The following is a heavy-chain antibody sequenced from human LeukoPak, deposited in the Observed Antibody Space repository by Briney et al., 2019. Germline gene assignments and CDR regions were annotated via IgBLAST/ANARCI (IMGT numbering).Heavy chain of an antibody. J-gene: IGHJ5*02. CDR3: ARVVDTAGFGWFDP. CDR2: IYYSGST. D-gene: IGHD5-18*01. V-gene: IGHV4-59*01. Sequence: KASETLSLTCTVSGGSISSYYWSWIRQPPGKGLEWVGYIYYSGSTNYNPSLKSRVTISVDTSKNQFSLKLSSVTAADTAVYYCARVVDTAGFGWFDPWGQGTLVTVSS. CDR1: GGSISSYY.